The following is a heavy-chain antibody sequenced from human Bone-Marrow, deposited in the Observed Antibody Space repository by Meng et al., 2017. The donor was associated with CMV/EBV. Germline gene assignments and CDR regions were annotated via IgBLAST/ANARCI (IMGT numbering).Heavy chain of an antibody. CDR3: VRDLSVFLAGVVGWFDP. J-gene: IGHJ5*02. CDR2: IYYSGST. D-gene: IGHD3-3*01. V-gene: IGHV4-59*01. Sequence: SEILCRTLTPPGGPISSFYWSWIRQPPGKGLEWFGYIYYSGSTNSNPSLKSRVTISVDTSKNQFSLKLSSVTAADTAVYYCVRDLSVFLAGVVGWFDPWGQGTLVTVSS. CDR1: GGPISSFY.